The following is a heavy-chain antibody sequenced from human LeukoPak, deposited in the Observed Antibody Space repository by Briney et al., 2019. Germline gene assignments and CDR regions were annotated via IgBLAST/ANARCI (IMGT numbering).Heavy chain of an antibody. CDR3: ERDDLIVGATTLDY. D-gene: IGHD1-26*01. Sequence: GRSLRLSCEASGFIFSTYAMHWVRQAPGKGLEGLAVISSDGSNKYHVDSVKGRFTISRDNSKNTLYLEMDVVRLADTAVYYCERDDLIVGATTLDYWGQGTLVTVSS. J-gene: IGHJ4*02. V-gene: IGHV3-30*04. CDR2: ISSDGSNK. CDR1: GFIFSTYA.